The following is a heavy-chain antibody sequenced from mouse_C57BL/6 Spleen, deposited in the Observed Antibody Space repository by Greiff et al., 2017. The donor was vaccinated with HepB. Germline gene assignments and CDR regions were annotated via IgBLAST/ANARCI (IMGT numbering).Heavy chain of an antibody. CDR1: GYTFTSYG. J-gene: IGHJ4*01. D-gene: IGHD2-3*01. CDR2: IYPRSGNT. V-gene: IGHV1-81*01. Sequence: VKLMESGAELARPGASVKLSCKASGYTFTSYGISWVKQRTGQGLEWIGEIYPRSGNTYYNEKFKGKATLTADKSSSTAYMELRSLTSEDSAVYFCAREDGYYEVDYAMDYWGQGTSVTVSS. CDR3: AREDGYYEVDYAMDY.